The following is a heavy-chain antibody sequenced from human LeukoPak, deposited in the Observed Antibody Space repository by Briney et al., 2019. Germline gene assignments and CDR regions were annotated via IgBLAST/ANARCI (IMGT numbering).Heavy chain of an antibody. CDR1: GYSFTTYW. Sequence: GESLQISCQGSGYSFTTYWIGWVRQMPGKGLECMGIIYPGDSDTRYSPSFQGQVTISADKSINTAYLQWSSLKASDTATYYCARLGTYWSNYYFEYWGQGTMVTVSS. V-gene: IGHV5-51*01. CDR3: ARLGTYWSNYYFEY. J-gene: IGHJ4*02. D-gene: IGHD3-10*01. CDR2: IYPGDSDT.